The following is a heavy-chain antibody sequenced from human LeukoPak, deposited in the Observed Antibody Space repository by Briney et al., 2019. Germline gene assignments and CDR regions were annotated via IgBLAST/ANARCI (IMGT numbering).Heavy chain of an antibody. J-gene: IGHJ4*02. V-gene: IGHV1-24*01. CDR3: ATVGYYYDSSGFTFDY. D-gene: IGHD3-22*01. Sequence: ASVKVSCKVSGYTLTELSTHWVRQAPGKGLEWMGGFDPEDGETIYAQKFQGRVTMTEDTSTDTAYMELSSLRSEDTAVYYCATVGYYYDSSGFTFDYWGQGTLVTVSS. CDR1: GYTLTELS. CDR2: FDPEDGET.